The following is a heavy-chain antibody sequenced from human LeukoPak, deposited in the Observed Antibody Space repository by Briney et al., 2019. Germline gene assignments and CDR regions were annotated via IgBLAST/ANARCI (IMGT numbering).Heavy chain of an antibody. V-gene: IGHV1-69*05. CDR1: GGTFSSYG. CDR2: IIPMFGTV. J-gene: IGHJ5*02. CDR3: AKDREDEAVAGMNWFAP. Sequence: SVKVSCKASGGTFSSYGISWVRQAPGQGLEWMGGIIPMFGTVKYAQKLQGRVTMTTDTSTGTAYMELRSLRSDDTAVYYCAKDREDEAVAGMNWFAPWGQGTLVTVSS. D-gene: IGHD6-19*01.